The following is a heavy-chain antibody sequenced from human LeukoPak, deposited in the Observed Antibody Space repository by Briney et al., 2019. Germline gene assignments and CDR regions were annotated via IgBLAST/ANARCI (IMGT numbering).Heavy chain of an antibody. V-gene: IGHV1-69*05. CDR1: GYTFTRHY. J-gene: IGHJ6*03. Sequence: GASVNVSCQASGYTFTRHYIQWVRQAPGHGREGVGGIIPIFGTADYAQKFQGRVTITTDESTSTAYMELSSQRSEDTAVYYCARAPLNYYDSSGYGAYYYYYYTDVWGKGTTVTVSS. D-gene: IGHD3-22*01. CDR2: IIPIFGTA. CDR3: ARAPLNYYDSSGYGAYYYYYYTDV.